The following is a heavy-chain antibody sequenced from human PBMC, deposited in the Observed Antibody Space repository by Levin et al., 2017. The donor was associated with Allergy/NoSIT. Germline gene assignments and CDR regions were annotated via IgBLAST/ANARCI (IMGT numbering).Heavy chain of an antibody. CDR3: AKSRAKAPGTPDY. Sequence: GGSLRLSCAASGFTFRNYAVSWVRQAPGKGLEWVSTISGPGFTTYYADSVKGRYTISRDNSNDTLYLQMNSLSAEDTAVYYCAKSRAKAPGTPDYWGQGTLVTVSS. D-gene: IGHD1-7*01. CDR2: ISGPGFTT. J-gene: IGHJ4*02. CDR1: GFTFRNYA. V-gene: IGHV3-23*01.